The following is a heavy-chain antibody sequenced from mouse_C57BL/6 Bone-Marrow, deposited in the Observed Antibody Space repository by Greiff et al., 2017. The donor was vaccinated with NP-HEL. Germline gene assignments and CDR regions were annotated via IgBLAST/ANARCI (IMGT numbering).Heavy chain of an antibody. Sequence: QVQLKQPGAELVKPGASVKLSCKASGYTFTSYWMHWVKQRPGRGLEWIGRIDPNSGGTKYNEKFKSKATLTVDKPSSTAYMQLSSLTSEDSAVYYCARKDYDGDYFDYWGQGTTLTVSS. J-gene: IGHJ2*01. CDR2: IDPNSGGT. CDR1: GYTFTSYW. V-gene: IGHV1-72*01. CDR3: ARKDYDGDYFDY. D-gene: IGHD2-3*01.